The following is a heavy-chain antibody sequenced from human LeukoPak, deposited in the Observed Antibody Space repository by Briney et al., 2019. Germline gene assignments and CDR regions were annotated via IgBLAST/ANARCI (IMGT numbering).Heavy chain of an antibody. J-gene: IGHJ4*02. D-gene: IGHD2-2*01. V-gene: IGHV1-18*01. CDR1: GYTFTSYG. CDR3: ARTPLTSAVLAGACDY. CDR2: ISAYNGNT. Sequence: ASVKVSCKASGYTFTSYGISWVRQAPGQGLEWMGWISAYNGNTNYAQKLQGRVTMTTDTSTSTAYMELRSLRSDDTAVYYCARTPLTSAVLAGACDYWGQGTLVTVSS.